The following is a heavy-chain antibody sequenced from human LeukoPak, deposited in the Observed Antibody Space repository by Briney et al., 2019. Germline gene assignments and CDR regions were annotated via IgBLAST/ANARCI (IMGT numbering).Heavy chain of an antibody. D-gene: IGHD6-13*01. CDR2: IWYDGSNK. CDR3: AREAAAGTRLDY. J-gene: IGHJ4*02. V-gene: IGHV3-33*01. CDR1: GFTFSSYG. Sequence: PGGSLRLSCAASGFTFSSYGMHWVRQAPGKGLEWVAVIWYDGSNKYYADSVKGRFTISRDNSKNTLYLQMNSLRAEDTAVYYCAREAAAGTRLDYWGQGTLVTVSP.